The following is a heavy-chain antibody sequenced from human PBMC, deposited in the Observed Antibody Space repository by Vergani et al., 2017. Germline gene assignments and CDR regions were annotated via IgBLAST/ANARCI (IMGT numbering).Heavy chain of an antibody. CDR3: VGAQGGDVPHDKRGYFFYGMDV. CDR1: GYSITWGSY. D-gene: IGHD3-16*01. J-gene: IGHJ6*02. V-gene: IGHV4-38-2*01. CDR2: VFHSGSA. Sequence: QVHLQESGPGLVKPSETLSLTCAVSGYSITWGSYWSWIRQPPGEGLEWIGSVFHSGSAHYNPSLESRVTISVDTSKNQFSLNLTSVTAADTAMYYCVGAQGGDVPHDKRGYFFYGMDVWGQGTTVTVSS.